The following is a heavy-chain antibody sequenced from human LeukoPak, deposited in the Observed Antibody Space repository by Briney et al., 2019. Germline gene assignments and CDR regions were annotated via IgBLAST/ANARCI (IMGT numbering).Heavy chain of an antibody. Sequence: GGSLRLSCAASGFTFSSYAMHWVRQAPSKGLEWVAVISYDGSNKYYADSVKGRFTISRDNSKNTLYLQMNSLRAEDTAVYYCARDRYDYVWGSYDEYYFDYWGQGTLVTVSS. CDR3: ARDRYDYVWGSYDEYYFDY. V-gene: IGHV3-30-3*01. CDR1: GFTFSSYA. D-gene: IGHD3-16*01. CDR2: ISYDGSNK. J-gene: IGHJ4*02.